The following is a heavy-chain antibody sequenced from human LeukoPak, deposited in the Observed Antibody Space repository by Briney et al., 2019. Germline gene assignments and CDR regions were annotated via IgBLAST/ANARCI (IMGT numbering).Heavy chain of an antibody. CDR3: ATGGAVAGRFAY. CDR1: GFSFSSNC. J-gene: IGHJ4*02. V-gene: IGHV3-7*01. Sequence: PGGPLRLSCAVSGFSFSSNCMSWVRQAPGKGLEWVAKIKEDGNEIYYVDSVKGRFTISRDNTKNSLFLQMNSLRAEDTAVYYCATGGAVAGRFAYWGQGTLVTVSS. CDR2: IKEDGNEI. D-gene: IGHD6-19*01.